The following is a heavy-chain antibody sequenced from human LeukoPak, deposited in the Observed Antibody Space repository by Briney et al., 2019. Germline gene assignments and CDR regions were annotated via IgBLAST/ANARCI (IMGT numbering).Heavy chain of an antibody. CDR2: INHSGST. Sequence: SETLSLTCAVSGGSFSGYYWTWIRQPPGKGLEWIGEINHSGSTNYNPSLKSRVTISVDTSKNQFSLKLSSVTAADTAVYYCARGNYDSSGYYNYYFDYWGQGTLVTVSS. D-gene: IGHD3-22*01. CDR1: GGSFSGYY. J-gene: IGHJ4*02. CDR3: ARGNYDSSGYYNYYFDY. V-gene: IGHV4-34*01.